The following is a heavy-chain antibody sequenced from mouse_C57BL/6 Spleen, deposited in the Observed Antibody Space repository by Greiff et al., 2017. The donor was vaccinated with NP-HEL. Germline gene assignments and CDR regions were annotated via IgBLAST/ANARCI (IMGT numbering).Heavy chain of an antibody. V-gene: IGHV1-80*01. CDR3: ARGGFYYYGSSPYYYAMDY. D-gene: IGHD1-1*01. CDR1: GYAFSSYW. CDR2: IYPGDGDT. J-gene: IGHJ4*01. Sequence: VQLQESGAELVKPGASVKISCKASGYAFSSYWMNWVKQRPGKGLEWIGQIYPGDGDTNYNGKFKGKATLTADKSSSTAYMQLSSLTSEDSAVYFCARGGFYYYGSSPYYYAMDYWGQGTSVTVSS.